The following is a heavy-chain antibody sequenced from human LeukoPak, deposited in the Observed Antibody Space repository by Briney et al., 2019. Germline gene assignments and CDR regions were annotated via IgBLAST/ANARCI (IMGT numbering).Heavy chain of an antibody. CDR3: ARDTYCSSTSCFPYYMDV. Sequence: GASVRVSCKASGYTFTSYGISWVRQAPGQGLEWMGWISAYYGNTKYAQKFQDRVTMTTDTSTSIAYMELRSLRSDDTAVYYCARDTYCSSTSCFPYYMDVWGTGTTVTVSS. J-gene: IGHJ6*03. CDR2: ISAYYGNT. CDR1: GYTFTSYG. V-gene: IGHV1-18*01. D-gene: IGHD2-2*01.